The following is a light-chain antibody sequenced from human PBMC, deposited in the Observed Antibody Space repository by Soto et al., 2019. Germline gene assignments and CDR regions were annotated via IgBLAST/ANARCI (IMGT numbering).Light chain of an antibody. CDR3: SSYAGGGTFVL. V-gene: IGLV2-23*02. CDR2: DVY. J-gene: IGLJ2*01. Sequence: QSLLAQPASLSGSPGQSITISCTGTSSDVGSYNFVSWYQQHPGKAPKLMIYDVYRRPSGISNRFSGSKSGNTASLTISGLQAEDEADYYCSSYAGGGTFVLFGGGTKVTVL. CDR1: SSDVGSYNF.